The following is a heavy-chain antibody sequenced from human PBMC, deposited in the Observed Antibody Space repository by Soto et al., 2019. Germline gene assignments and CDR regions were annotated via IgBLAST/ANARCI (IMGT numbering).Heavy chain of an antibody. CDR2: INHSGST. Sequence: SETLSLTCAVYGGSFRGYYWSWIRQPPGTGLEWNGEINHSGSTNYNPSLKSRVTISVDTSKNQFSLKLSSVTAADTAVYYCARGSVWFGDYSIDYWGQGTLATVSS. CDR3: ARGSVWFGDYSIDY. J-gene: IGHJ4*02. CDR1: GGSFRGYY. V-gene: IGHV4-34*01. D-gene: IGHD3-10*01.